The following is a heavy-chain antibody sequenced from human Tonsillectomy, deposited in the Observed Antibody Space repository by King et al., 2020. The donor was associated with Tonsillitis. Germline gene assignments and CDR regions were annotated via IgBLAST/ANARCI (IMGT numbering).Heavy chain of an antibody. Sequence: VQLVESGAEVKKPGESLKISCKGSGYIFTSYWIGWVRQMPGKGLEWMGIIYPGDSNTRYSPSFQGQVTISADKSISTAYLQWSSLKASDTAMYYCARLGDSGSYSSAFDYWGQGTLVTVSS. CDR1: GYIFTSYW. CDR3: ARLGDSGSYSSAFDY. CDR2: IYPGDSNT. V-gene: IGHV5-51*01. D-gene: IGHD1-26*01. J-gene: IGHJ4*02.